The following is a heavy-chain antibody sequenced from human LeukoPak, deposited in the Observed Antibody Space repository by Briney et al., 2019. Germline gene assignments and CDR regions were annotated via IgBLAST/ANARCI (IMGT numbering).Heavy chain of an antibody. Sequence: ASVKVSCKASGYTFTGYYMHWVRQAPGQGLEWMGWINPNSGGTNYAQKFQGRVTMTRDTSISTAYMELSSLRSDDTAVYYCARDPSDYDILTGYHRQDYYMDVWGKGTTVTISS. CDR3: ARDPSDYDILTGYHRQDYYMDV. V-gene: IGHV1-2*02. D-gene: IGHD3-9*01. CDR2: INPNSGGT. J-gene: IGHJ6*03. CDR1: GYTFTGYY.